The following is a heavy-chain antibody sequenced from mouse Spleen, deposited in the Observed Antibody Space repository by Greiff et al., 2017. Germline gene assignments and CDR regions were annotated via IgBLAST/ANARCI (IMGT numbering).Heavy chain of an antibody. D-gene: IGHD2-1*01. V-gene: IGHV5-9*04. CDR2: ISSGGGNS. CDR3: ARQLGYGNFYFDY. Sequence: EVKVVESGGGLVKLGGSLKLSCAASGFTFSSYAMSWVRQTPEKRLEWVATISSGGGNSYYPDSVKGRFTISRDNAKNTLYLQMSSLKSEDTAMYYCARQLGYGNFYFDYWGQGTTLTVSS. J-gene: IGHJ2*01. CDR1: GFTFSSYA.